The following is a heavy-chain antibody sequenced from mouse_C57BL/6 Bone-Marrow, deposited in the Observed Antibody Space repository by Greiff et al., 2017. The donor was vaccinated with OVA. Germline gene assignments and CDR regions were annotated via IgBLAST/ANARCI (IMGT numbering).Heavy chain of an antibody. CDR3: ARGGGFLTVVAEMDY. V-gene: IGHV1-19*01. D-gene: IGHD1-1*01. Sequence: EVKLMESGPVLVKPGASVKMSCKASGYTFTDYYMNWVKQSHGKSLEWIGVINPYNGGTSYNQKFKGKATLTVDKSSSTAYMELNSLTSEDSAVYYCARGGGFLTVVAEMDYWGQGTSVTVSS. CDR1: GYTFTDYY. CDR2: INPYNGGT. J-gene: IGHJ4*01.